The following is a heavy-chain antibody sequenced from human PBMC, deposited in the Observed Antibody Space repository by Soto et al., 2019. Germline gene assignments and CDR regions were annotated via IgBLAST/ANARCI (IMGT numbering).Heavy chain of an antibody. CDR2: IYVTGAV. D-gene: IGHD2-21*01. J-gene: IGHJ5*01. CDR1: GAALNSGNYY. Sequence: SETLSLTCSVSGAALNSGNYYWSWIRQVPGKGLEWIGHIYVTGAVDYNPSLRDRITISQDTSERQFSLNLRLVTAADTAVYYSARLRIATNNYKWFDSWGQGTMVIVSS. V-gene: IGHV4-31*03. CDR3: ARLRIATNNYKWFDS.